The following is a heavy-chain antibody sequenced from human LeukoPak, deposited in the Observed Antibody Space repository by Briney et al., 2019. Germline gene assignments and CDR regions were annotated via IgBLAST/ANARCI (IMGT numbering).Heavy chain of an antibody. Sequence: PSVTLSLTCAVSGGSITSTNWWSWVRQPPGQGLEWIGEISLRGRTNYNPSLNSRVTMSLDESKNQLSLNLTSVTAADTAIYYCSRESGPFCPFGYWGQGTLVTVPS. V-gene: IGHV4-4*02. CDR1: GGSITSTNW. D-gene: IGHD1-26*01. J-gene: IGHJ4*02. CDR3: SRESGPFCPFGY. CDR2: ISLRGRT.